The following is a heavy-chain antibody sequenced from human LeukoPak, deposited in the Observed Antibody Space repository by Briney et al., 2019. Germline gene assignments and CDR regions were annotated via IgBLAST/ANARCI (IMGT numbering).Heavy chain of an antibody. CDR3: ARTTMVRGVTRHFDY. D-gene: IGHD3-10*01. CDR2: IYPGDSDT. CDR1: GCSFTSYW. V-gene: IGHV5-51*01. Sequence: GESLKISCKGSGCSFTSYWIGWVRQMPGKGLEWMGIIYPGDSDTRYSPSFQGQVTISADKSISTAYLQWSSLKASDTAMYYCARTTMVRGVTRHFDYWGQGTLVTVSS. J-gene: IGHJ4*02.